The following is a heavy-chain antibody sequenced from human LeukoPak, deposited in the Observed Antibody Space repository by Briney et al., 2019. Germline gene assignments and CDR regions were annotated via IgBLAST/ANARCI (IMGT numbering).Heavy chain of an antibody. J-gene: IGHJ4*02. CDR1: GGSISGNY. CDR3: ARRSPDDDY. Sequence: SETLSLTCTVSGGSISGNYWSWVRQPPGKGLEWIGNIYYSGGTNYNPSLKSRVTISVDTSKNQFSLKLSSVTAADTAVYYCARRSPDDDYWGQGTLVTVSS. CDR2: IYYSGGT. V-gene: IGHV4-59*12.